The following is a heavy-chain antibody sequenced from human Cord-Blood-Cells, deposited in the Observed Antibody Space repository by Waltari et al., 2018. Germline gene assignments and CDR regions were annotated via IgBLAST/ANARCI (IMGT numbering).Heavy chain of an antibody. CDR1: GFTFSSYG. J-gene: IGHJ2*01. V-gene: IGHV3-30*18. CDR3: AKNSGYDWYFDL. Sequence: QVQLVESGGGVVQPGRSLRLSCAASGFTFSSYGMHWVRQAPGKGLEWVAVISYDGSNKYYADSVKGRFTISRDNSKNTLYLQMNSLRAEDTAVYYCAKNSGYDWYFDLWGRGTLVTVSS. CDR2: ISYDGSNK. D-gene: IGHD5-12*01.